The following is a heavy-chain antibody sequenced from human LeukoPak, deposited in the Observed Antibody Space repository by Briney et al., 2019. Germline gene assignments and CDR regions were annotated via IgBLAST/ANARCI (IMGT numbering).Heavy chain of an antibody. CDR2: ISGSGGST. J-gene: IGHJ4*02. CDR3: ARDRPHGNDY. D-gene: IGHD4-23*01. Sequence: GGSLRLSCAASGFTFSSYAMSWVRQAPGKGLEWVSAISGSGGSTYYADSVKGRFSISRDNAKNTLYLQMNSLRVEDTAVYYCARDRPHGNDYWGQGTLVTVSS. CDR1: GFTFSSYA. V-gene: IGHV3-23*01.